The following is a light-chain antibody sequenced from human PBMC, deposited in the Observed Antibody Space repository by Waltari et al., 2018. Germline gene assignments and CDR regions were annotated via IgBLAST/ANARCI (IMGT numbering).Light chain of an antibody. V-gene: IGKV2-30*02. Sequence: DVVMTQSPLSLSVTLGQTASISCTPSRSLVHSDGNTHLVWFHQRPGQSPRRLIYKVSNRDSGVPDRFGGSGSGSDFTLKISYVEAEDFGVYYCMQGTHWPYTFGQGTKLDIK. CDR1: RSLVHSDGNTH. CDR3: MQGTHWPYT. J-gene: IGKJ2*01. CDR2: KVS.